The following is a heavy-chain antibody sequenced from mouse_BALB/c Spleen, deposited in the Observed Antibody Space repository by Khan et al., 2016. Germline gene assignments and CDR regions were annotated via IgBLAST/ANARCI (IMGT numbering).Heavy chain of an antibody. Sequence: VQLQQSGAELVKPGASVRLSCTASGFNIKDTYIHWVKQRPEQGLEWIGRIYPAHVNTKYDPKFQVKATLPADTSSHTAYLQLSSPTSEDTAVYYCARDPNFFDYWGQGTTLTVSS. CDR3: ARDPNFFDY. J-gene: IGHJ2*01. V-gene: IGHV14-3*02. CDR1: GFNIKDTY. CDR2: IYPAHVNT.